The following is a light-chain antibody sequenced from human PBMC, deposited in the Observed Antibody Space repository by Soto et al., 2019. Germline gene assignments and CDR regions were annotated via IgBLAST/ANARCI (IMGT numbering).Light chain of an antibody. CDR3: QTWGTGIVV. CDR1: SGHSSDA. J-gene: IGLJ2*01. Sequence: QSMLTQSPSASASLGASVKLTCTLSSGHSSDAIAWHQQQPEKGPRFSMNLNSDGSHTKGDGIPDRFSGSSSGAERYLTISSLQSEDEADYYCQTWGTGIVVFGGGTKLTVL. CDR2: LNSDGSH. V-gene: IGLV4-69*01.